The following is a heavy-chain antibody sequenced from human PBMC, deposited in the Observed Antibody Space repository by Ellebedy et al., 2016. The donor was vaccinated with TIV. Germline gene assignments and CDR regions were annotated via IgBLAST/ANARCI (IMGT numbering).Heavy chain of an antibody. CDR3: ARDVPGYSVGWHADH. V-gene: IGHV1-69*06. Sequence: SVKVSXKASGGIFRTYAISWVRQAPGQGLEWMGGIIPSFTTTNYAQKFQGRVTITADTSTSTAYMELRSLRSDDTAVYYCARDVPGYSVGWHADHWGQGTLVTVSS. CDR1: GGIFRTYA. D-gene: IGHD6-19*01. J-gene: IGHJ4*02. CDR2: IIPSFTTT.